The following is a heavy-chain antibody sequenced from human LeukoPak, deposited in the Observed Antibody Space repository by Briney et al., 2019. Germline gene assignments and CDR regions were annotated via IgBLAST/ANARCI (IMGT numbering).Heavy chain of an antibody. V-gene: IGHV5-51*01. Sequence: GESLKISCKGSGYSFTTYWIAWVRQMPGKGLEWMGIIYPGDSDTRYSPSFQGQVTISADKSISTTYLQWSSLKASDTAMHYCARRGLSGYYYWFDPWGQGTLVTVSS. J-gene: IGHJ5*02. D-gene: IGHD3-22*01. CDR2: IYPGDSDT. CDR1: GYSFTTYW. CDR3: ARRGLSGYYYWFDP.